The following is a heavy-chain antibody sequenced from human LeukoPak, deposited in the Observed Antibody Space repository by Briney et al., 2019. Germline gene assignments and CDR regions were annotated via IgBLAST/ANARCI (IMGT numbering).Heavy chain of an antibody. J-gene: IGHJ4*02. V-gene: IGHV3-23*01. D-gene: IGHD3-16*02. CDR2: ISGSGGST. CDR3: AKVRLGELSFDY. CDR1: GFTFSSYA. Sequence: PGGSLRLSCAASGFTFSSYAVIWVRQAPGKGLEWVSAISGSGGSTYYADCVKGRFTISRDNTKNTLYLQMNSLRAEDTAVYYCAKVRLGELSFDYWGQGTLVTVSS.